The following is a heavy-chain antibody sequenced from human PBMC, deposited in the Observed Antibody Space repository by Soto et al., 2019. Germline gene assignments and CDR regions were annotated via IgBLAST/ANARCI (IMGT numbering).Heavy chain of an antibody. V-gene: IGHV1-69*13. Sequence: SAKVSCKASGGTFSSYAISWVRQAPGQGLEWMGGIIPIFGTANYAQKFQGRVTITAAESTSTAYMELSSLRSEETAVYYCARDQDYDSSGYYFPGYWGQGTLVTV. CDR1: GGTFSSYA. J-gene: IGHJ4*02. D-gene: IGHD3-22*01. CDR3: ARDQDYDSSGYYFPGY. CDR2: IIPIFGTA.